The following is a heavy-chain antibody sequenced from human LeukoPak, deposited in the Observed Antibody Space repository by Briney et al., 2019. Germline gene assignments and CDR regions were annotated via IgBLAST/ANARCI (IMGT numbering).Heavy chain of an antibody. CDR3: ASKAAAVRHLDY. Sequence: PGGSLRLSCAASGFTFSSYGMHWVRQAPGKGLEWVSSISSSSSYIYYADSVKGRFTISRDNAKNSLYLQMNSLRAEDTAVYYCASKAAAVRHLDYWGQGTLVTVSS. J-gene: IGHJ4*02. D-gene: IGHD6-13*01. CDR2: ISSSSSYI. CDR1: GFTFSSYG. V-gene: IGHV3-21*01.